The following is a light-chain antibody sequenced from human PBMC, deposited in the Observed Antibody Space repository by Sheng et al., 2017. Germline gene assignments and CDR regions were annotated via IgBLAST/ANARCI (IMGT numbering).Light chain of an antibody. J-gene: IGKJ1*01. CDR1: QTVGSSY. V-gene: IGKV3-20*01. CDR3: QQYGDLPWT. Sequence: EIVLTQSPGTLSLSPGERATLSCRASQTVGSSYLAWYQQKPGQAPRLLIYGASSRATGIPDRFSGSGSGTDFTLTINRLEAEDFAVYYCQQYGDLPWTFGQGTKVEIK. CDR2: GAS.